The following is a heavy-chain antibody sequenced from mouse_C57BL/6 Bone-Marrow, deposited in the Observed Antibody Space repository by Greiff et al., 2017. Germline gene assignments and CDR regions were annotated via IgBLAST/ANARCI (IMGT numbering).Heavy chain of an antibody. CDR1: GYTFTSYW. CDR2: IDPSDSYT. Sequence: QVQLQQPGAELVMPGASVKLSCKASGYTFTSYWMHWVKQRPGQGLEWIGEIDPSDSYTNYNQKFKGKSTLTVDKSSSTAYMQLSSLTSEDSAVYYCAKGGYGNFDYWGQGTTLTVSS. CDR3: AKGGYGNFDY. J-gene: IGHJ2*01. D-gene: IGHD2-1*01. V-gene: IGHV1-69*01.